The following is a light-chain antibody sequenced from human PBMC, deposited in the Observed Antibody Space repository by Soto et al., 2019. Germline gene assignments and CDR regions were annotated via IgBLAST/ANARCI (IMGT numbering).Light chain of an antibody. J-gene: IGLJ2*01. CDR1: SSNIGSNT. V-gene: IGLV1-44*01. CDR2: SNN. Sequence: QSVLTQPPSASGTPGQRVTISCSGSSSNIGSNTVNWYQQLPGTAPRLLIYSNNQRPSGVPDRFSGSKSGTSASLAISGLQSEDDSDYYCAAWDGTLKGVVFGGGTKVTVL. CDR3: AAWDGTLKGVV.